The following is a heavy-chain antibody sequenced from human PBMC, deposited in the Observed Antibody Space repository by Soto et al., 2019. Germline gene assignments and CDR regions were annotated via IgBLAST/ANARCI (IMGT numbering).Heavy chain of an antibody. Sequence: GSLRLSCAASGFTFSSYAMSWVRQAPGKGLEWVSAISGSGGSTYYADSVKGRFTISRDNSKDTLYLQMNSLRAEDTAVYYCAKAQVEDSWYSSSSWSDPWGQGTLVTVSS. CDR1: GFTFSSYA. CDR2: ISGSGGST. J-gene: IGHJ5*02. V-gene: IGHV3-23*01. D-gene: IGHD6-13*01. CDR3: AKAQVEDSWYSSSSWSDP.